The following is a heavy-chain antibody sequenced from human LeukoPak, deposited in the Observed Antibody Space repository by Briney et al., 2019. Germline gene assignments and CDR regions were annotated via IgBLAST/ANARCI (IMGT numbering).Heavy chain of an antibody. D-gene: IGHD1/OR15-1a*01. J-gene: IGHJ4*02. CDR3: AGGPNNYYFDY. V-gene: IGHV4-59*01. Sequence: SETLFLTCTVSGGSISSYYWNWIRQPPGKGLEWIGYIYYSGSTNYNPSLKSRVTISVDTSKNQFSLKLSSVTTADTAVYYCAGGPNNYYFDYWGQGTLVTVSS. CDR1: GGSISSYY. CDR2: IYYSGST.